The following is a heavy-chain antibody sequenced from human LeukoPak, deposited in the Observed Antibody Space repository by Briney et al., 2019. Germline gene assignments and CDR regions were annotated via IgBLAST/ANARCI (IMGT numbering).Heavy chain of an antibody. D-gene: IGHD2-2*01. CDR2: INQSGST. J-gene: IGHJ6*03. Sequence: SETLSLTCAVYGGSFSGYYWTWIRQPPGKGLEWIGEINQSGSTNYNPSLNSRITISVDTSKNQLSLQLSSVTAADTPVYYCARDSRYCVTTSCSRGIGYMDVWGKGTTVTVSS. CDR1: GGSFSGYY. CDR3: ARDSRYCVTTSCSRGIGYMDV. V-gene: IGHV4-34*01.